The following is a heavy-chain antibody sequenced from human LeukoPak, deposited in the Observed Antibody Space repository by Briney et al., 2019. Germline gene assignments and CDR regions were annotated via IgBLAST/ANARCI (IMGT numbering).Heavy chain of an antibody. Sequence: PSETLSLTCAVYGGSFSGYYWSWIRRPPGKGLEWIGEINHSGSTNYNPSPKSRVTISVDTSKNQFSLKLSSVTAADTAVYYCARVEIAVSLRFDYWGQGTLVTVSS. D-gene: IGHD5-24*01. J-gene: IGHJ4*02. CDR1: GGSFSGYY. CDR3: ARVEIAVSLRFDY. CDR2: INHSGST. V-gene: IGHV4-34*01.